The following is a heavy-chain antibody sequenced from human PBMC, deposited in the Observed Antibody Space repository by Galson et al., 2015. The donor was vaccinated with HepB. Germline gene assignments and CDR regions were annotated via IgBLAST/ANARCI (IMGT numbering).Heavy chain of an antibody. V-gene: IGHV3-48*01. CDR3: ARRGGRRDEDN. D-gene: IGHD5-24*01. CDR1: GFTFSSYS. CDR2: ISSGGSSK. Sequence: SLRLSCAASGFTFSSYSMNWVRQAPGRGLEWVSYISSGGSSKTYADSVEGRFTISRDNVKNLLYLQMNSLRAEDTALYYCARRGGRRDEDNWGQGTLVTVSS. J-gene: IGHJ4*02.